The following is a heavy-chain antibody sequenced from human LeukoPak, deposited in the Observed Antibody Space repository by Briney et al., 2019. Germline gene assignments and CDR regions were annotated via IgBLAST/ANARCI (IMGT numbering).Heavy chain of an antibody. V-gene: IGHV4-30-4*01. Sequence: SETLSLTCTVSGGSISSGDYYWSWIRQPPGKGLEWIGYIYYSGSTYYNPSLKSRVTISVDTSKNQFSLELSSVTAADTAVYYCARGHYYDSSGYFGAFDIWGQGTMVTVSS. J-gene: IGHJ3*02. D-gene: IGHD3-22*01. CDR1: GGSISSGDYY. CDR3: ARGHYYDSSGYFGAFDI. CDR2: IYYSGST.